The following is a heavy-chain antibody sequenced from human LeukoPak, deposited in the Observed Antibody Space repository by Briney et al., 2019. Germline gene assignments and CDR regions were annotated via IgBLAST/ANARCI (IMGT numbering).Heavy chain of an antibody. CDR1: GFTVSSNY. Sequence: GGSLRLSCAASGFTVSSNYMSWVRQAPGKGLEWVSSISSSSSYIYYADSVKGRFTISRDNAKNSLYLQMNSLRAEDTAVYYCARGGSPFDYWGQGTLVTVSS. V-gene: IGHV3-21*01. D-gene: IGHD1-26*01. CDR2: ISSSSSYI. CDR3: ARGGSPFDY. J-gene: IGHJ4*02.